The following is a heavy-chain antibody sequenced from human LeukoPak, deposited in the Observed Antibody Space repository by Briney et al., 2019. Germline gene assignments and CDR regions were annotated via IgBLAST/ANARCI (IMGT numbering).Heavy chain of an antibody. CDR2: IKSKTDGGTA. Sequence: GGSLRLSCAASGFTFSNAWMSWVRQAPGKGLEWVGRIKSKTDGGTADYAAPVKGRFTTSRDDSKNTLYLQMNSLKTEDTAVYYCTTVHDFWSGFYQGFDYWGQGTLVTVSS. V-gene: IGHV3-15*01. J-gene: IGHJ4*02. CDR3: TTVHDFWSGFYQGFDY. D-gene: IGHD3-3*01. CDR1: GFTFSNAW.